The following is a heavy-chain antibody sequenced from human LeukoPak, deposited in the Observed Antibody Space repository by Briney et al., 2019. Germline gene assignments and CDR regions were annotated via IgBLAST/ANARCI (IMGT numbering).Heavy chain of an antibody. J-gene: IGHJ4*02. CDR3: ARAVGGDNDL. CDR1: GFTFSSYG. CDR2: ITSTSSYI. Sequence: PGGSLRLSCAASGFTFSSYGMSWVRQAPGKGLEWVSSITSTSSYINYVDSVKGRFTISRDNAKNSVFLQMNSLRAEDTAVYYCARAVGGDNDLWGQGTLVTVSS. D-gene: IGHD4-17*01. V-gene: IGHV3-21*01.